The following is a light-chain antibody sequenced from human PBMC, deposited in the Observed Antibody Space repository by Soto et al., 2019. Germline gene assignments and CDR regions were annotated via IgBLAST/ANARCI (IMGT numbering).Light chain of an antibody. CDR3: QQHSYWPPLT. Sequence: EVVLTQSPATLSLSPGERATLSCRASQSISSYLAWYQQKPGRAPRLLIYDASKRATGIPGRFSGSGSGTDFTLTISSLQPDDFAVYYCQQHSYWPPLTVGRGTKVEIK. V-gene: IGKV3-11*01. CDR1: QSISSY. J-gene: IGKJ4*01. CDR2: DAS.